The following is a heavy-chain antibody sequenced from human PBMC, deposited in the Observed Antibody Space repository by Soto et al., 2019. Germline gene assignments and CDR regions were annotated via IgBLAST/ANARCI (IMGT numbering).Heavy chain of an antibody. J-gene: IGHJ6*02. D-gene: IGHD3-3*01. CDR1: GFTFSSYA. Sequence: PGGSLRLSCSASGFTFSSYAMHWVRQAPGKGLEYVSAISSNGGSTYYADSVKGRFTISRDNSKNTLYLQMSSLRAEDTAVYYCVKASTIFGVVRSYYYYGMDVWGQGTTVTVSS. CDR3: VKASTIFGVVRSYYYYGMDV. CDR2: ISSNGGST. V-gene: IGHV3-64D*06.